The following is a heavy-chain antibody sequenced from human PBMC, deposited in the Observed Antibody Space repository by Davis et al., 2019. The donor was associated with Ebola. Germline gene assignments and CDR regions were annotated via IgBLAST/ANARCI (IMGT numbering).Heavy chain of an antibody. CDR3: ARSYLGYCSGGSCYHYWYFDL. D-gene: IGHD2-15*01. J-gene: IGHJ2*01. CDR2: LYIGGST. Sequence: GESLKLSCAASGFTFSRYEMFWVRQAPGKWLEWVSVLYIGGSTYYADSVKGRFTISRDNSKNTLYLQMNSLRAEDTAVYYCARSYLGYCSGGSCYHYWYFDLWGRGTLVTVSS. CDR1: GFTFSRYE. V-gene: IGHV3-53*01.